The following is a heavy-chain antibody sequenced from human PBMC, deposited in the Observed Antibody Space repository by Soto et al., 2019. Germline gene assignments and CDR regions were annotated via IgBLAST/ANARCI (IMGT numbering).Heavy chain of an antibody. D-gene: IGHD4-17*01. V-gene: IGHV3-53*05. Sequence: LRLSCAASGFTVSSNYMSWVRQAPGKGLEWVSVIYSGGSTYYADSVKGRFTISRDNSKNTLYLQMNSLRAEDTAVYYCARDPMTTVNWFDPWGQGTLVTVSS. CDR2: IYSGGST. CDR1: GFTVSSNY. CDR3: ARDPMTTVNWFDP. J-gene: IGHJ5*02.